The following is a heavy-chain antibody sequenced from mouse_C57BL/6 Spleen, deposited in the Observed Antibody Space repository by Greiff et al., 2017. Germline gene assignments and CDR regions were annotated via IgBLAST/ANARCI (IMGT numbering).Heavy chain of an antibody. D-gene: IGHD2-5*01. V-gene: IGHV1-26*01. CDR2: INPNNGGT. CDR3: ARGSNYHPAWFAY. CDR1: GYTFTDYY. Sequence: EVQLQQSGPELVKPGASVKISCKASGYTFTDYYMNWVKQSHGKSLEWIGDINPNNGGTSYNQKFKGKATLTVDKSSSTAYMELRSLTSEDSAVYYCARGSNYHPAWFAYWGQGTLVTVSA. J-gene: IGHJ3*01.